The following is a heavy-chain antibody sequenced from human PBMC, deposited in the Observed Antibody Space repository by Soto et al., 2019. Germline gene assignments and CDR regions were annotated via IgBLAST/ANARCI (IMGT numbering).Heavy chain of an antibody. J-gene: IGHJ4*02. Sequence: GESLKISCEGSGYGFAGYWITWVRQKPGKGLEWMGRIDPSDSQTYYSPSFRGHVTISATKSITTVFLQWSSLRASDTAMYYCARQIYDSDTGPNFQYYFDSWVQGTPVTVSS. V-gene: IGHV5-10-1*01. D-gene: IGHD3-22*01. CDR3: ARQIYDSDTGPNFQYYFDS. CDR2: IDPSDSQT. CDR1: GYGFAGYW.